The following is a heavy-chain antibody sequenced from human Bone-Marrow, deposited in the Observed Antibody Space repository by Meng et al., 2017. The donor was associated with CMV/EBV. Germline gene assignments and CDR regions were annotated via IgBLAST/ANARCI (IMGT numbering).Heavy chain of an antibody. CDR1: GFIFSNYA. CDR2: IPHDGSNK. V-gene: IGHV3-30-3*01. Sequence: GESLKISCAASGFIFSNYAMHWVRQAPGKGLEWVAVIPHDGSNKYDADSVKGRFTISRDNSKNTLYLQMNSLRAEDTAVYYCGRGGTRWIKVYYFDSWGQGTTVTVSS. D-gene: IGHD6-6*01. CDR3: GRGGTRWIKVYYFDS. J-gene: IGHJ4*03.